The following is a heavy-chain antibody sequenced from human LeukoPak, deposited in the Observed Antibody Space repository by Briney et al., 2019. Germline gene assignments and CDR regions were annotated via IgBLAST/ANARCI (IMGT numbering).Heavy chain of an antibody. D-gene: IGHD2-2*01. CDR3: AKDLRICSSTSCYAGFY. CDR2: ISGGGGST. J-gene: IGHJ4*02. Sequence: GGTLRLSCATSGFTFSNYVMSWVRQAPGKGLELVSAISGGGGSTYYADSVKGRFTISRDNSKNTLYLQMNSLRAEDTAAYYCAKDLRICSSTSCYAGFYWGQGTLVTVSS. CDR1: GFTFSNYV. V-gene: IGHV3-23*01.